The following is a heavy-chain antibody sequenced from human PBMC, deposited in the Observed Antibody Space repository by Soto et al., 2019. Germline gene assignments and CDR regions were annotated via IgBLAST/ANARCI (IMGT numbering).Heavy chain of an antibody. D-gene: IGHD4-17*01. Sequence: SETLSLTCAVYCGSFSGYYWSWLRQPPWKWLEWIGEINHSGSTNYNPSLKSRVTISVDTSKNQFSLKLSSVTAADKAVYYCAGSWATPLIKTGTTIKPINGYYYGMEVWGLGTTVTV. CDR3: AGSWATPLIKTGTTIKPINGYYYGMEV. CDR1: CGSFSGYY. J-gene: IGHJ6*02. CDR2: INHSGST. V-gene: IGHV4-34*01.